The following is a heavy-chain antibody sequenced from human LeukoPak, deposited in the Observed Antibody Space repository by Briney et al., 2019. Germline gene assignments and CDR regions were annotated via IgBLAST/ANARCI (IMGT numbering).Heavy chain of an antibody. CDR3: ARVRQQLVKYYYYYYYMDV. CDR2: INHSGST. J-gene: IGHJ6*03. CDR1: GGSFSGYY. V-gene: IGHV4-34*01. Sequence: SETLSLTCAVYGGSFSGYYWSWIRQPPGKGLEWIGEINHSGSTNYNPSLKSRVTISVDTSKNQFSLKLSSVTAADTAVYYCARVRQQLVKYYYYYYYMDVWGKGTTVTVSS. D-gene: IGHD6-13*01.